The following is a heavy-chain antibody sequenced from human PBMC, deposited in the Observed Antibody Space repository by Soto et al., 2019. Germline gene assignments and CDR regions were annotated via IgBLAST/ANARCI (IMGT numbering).Heavy chain of an antibody. CDR3: AREDHYGSGSYSIYYFAY. D-gene: IGHD3-10*01. Sequence: SETLSLTCAVYGGSFSGYYWSWIRQPPGKGLEWIGEINHSGSTNYNPSLKSRVTISVDTSKNQFSLKLSSVTAADTAVYYCAREDHYGSGSYSIYYFAYWGQGTLVTVSS. V-gene: IGHV4-34*01. CDR1: GGSFSGYY. CDR2: INHSGST. J-gene: IGHJ4*02.